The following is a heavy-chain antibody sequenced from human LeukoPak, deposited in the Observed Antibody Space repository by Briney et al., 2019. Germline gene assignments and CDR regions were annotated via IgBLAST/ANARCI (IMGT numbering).Heavy chain of an antibody. CDR2: ISYDGSNK. Sequence: GRSLRLSCAASGFTFSSYGMHWVRQAPGKGLEWVAVISYDGSNKYYADSVKGRFTISRDNSKNTLYLQMNSLRAEDTAVYYCARAHGRYYYGMDVWGQGTTVTVSS. CDR1: GFTFSSYG. CDR3: ARAHGRYYYGMDV. J-gene: IGHJ6*02. V-gene: IGHV3-30*03.